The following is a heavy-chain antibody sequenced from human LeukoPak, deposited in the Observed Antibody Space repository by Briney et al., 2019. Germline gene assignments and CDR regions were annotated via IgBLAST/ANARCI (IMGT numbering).Heavy chain of an antibody. D-gene: IGHD5-12*01. J-gene: IGHJ4*02. CDR2: IKSKTDGGTT. CDR3: TTDLGWLRMRDY. Sequence: KTGGSLRLSCAASGFTFSNAWMSWVRQAPGKGLEWVGRIKSKTDGGTTDYAAPVKGRFTISRDDSKNTLYLQMNSLKTEDTAVYYCTTDLGWLRMRDYWGQGTLVTVSS. V-gene: IGHV3-15*01. CDR1: GFTFSNAW.